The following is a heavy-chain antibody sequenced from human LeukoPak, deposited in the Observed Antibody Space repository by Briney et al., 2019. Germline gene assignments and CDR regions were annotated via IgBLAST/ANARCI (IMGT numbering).Heavy chain of an antibody. D-gene: IGHD3-16*02. J-gene: IGHJ4*02. CDR1: GGSISSYY. CDR3: ARESDYVWGSYLTHDY. CDR2: IYTSGST. V-gene: IGHV4-4*07. Sequence: PSETLSLTCTVYGGSISSYYWSWIRQPAGKGLEWIERIYTSGSTNYNPSLKSRVTMSVDTSKNQFSLKLSSVTAADTAVYYCARESDYVWGSYLTHDYWGQGTLVTVSS.